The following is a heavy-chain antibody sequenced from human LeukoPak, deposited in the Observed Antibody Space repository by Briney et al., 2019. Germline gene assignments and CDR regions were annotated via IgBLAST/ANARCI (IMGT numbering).Heavy chain of an antibody. CDR2: MNPNSGNT. V-gene: IGHV1-8*03. Sequence: ASVTVSFKSSVYTFTSYDINWVRQATGQGLEWMGWMNPNSGNTGYAQKFQGRVTITRNTPISTAYMELSSLRSEDTAVYYCARGSSNDYWGQGTLVTVSS. J-gene: IGHJ4*02. CDR1: VYTFTSYD. CDR3: ARGSSNDY.